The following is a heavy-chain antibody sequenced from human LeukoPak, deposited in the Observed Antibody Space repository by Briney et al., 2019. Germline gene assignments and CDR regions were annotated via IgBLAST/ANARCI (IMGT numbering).Heavy chain of an antibody. CDR3: TSWGDTTAEYFQR. J-gene: IGHJ1*01. V-gene: IGHV3-7*01. CDR2: INPDGRDT. CDR1: GFTFNRCW. Sequence: GGSLRLSCVVSGFTFNRCWMNWVRQAPGKGLEWVAHINPDGRDTYYVDSVKGRFTISRDNAQNSMYLQMNSLRVEDTAVYYCTSWGDTTAEYFQRWGQGTLATVSS. D-gene: IGHD2-21*02.